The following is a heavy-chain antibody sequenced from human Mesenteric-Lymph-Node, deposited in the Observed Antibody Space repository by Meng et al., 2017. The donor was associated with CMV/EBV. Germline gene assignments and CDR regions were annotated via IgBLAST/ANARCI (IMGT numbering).Heavy chain of an antibody. J-gene: IGHJ6*02. V-gene: IGHV3-11*04. CDR2: ISSSGSTI. Sequence: GGSLRLSCAASGFTFSDYYMSWIRQAPGKGLEWVSYISSSGSTIYYADSVKGRFTISRDNAKNSLYLQMNSLRAEDTAVYYCARDRPRYCGSTSCYMSHHGMDVWGQGTTVTVSS. D-gene: IGHD2-2*02. CDR3: ARDRPRYCGSTSCYMSHHGMDV. CDR1: GFTFSDYY.